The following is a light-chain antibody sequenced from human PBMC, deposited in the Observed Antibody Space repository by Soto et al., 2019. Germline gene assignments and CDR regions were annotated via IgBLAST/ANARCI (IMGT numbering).Light chain of an antibody. CDR2: SDN. CDR3: ATRDNSLSRWV. Sequence: QSVLTQPPSVSGTPGQRVTISCSGSSSNIGNNFVYWYQHLPGAAPTLVVYSDNHRPSGVPVRFSGSKSGTSASLTISGLRSEDEATYYCATRDNSLSRWVFGGGTKLTVL. V-gene: IGLV1-47*01. J-gene: IGLJ3*02. CDR1: SSNIGNNF.